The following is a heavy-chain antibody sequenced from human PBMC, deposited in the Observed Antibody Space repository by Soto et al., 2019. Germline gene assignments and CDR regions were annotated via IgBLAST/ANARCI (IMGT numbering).Heavy chain of an antibody. J-gene: IGHJ4*01. Sequence: GGSLRLSCVASGFTFTNYAMSWVRQAPGKGLEWVSAISGSGGSTYYADSVKGRFTISRDKSKNTLDLQMNSLRAEDTAVYYCAKVANADILTGYYSNFDYWGHGTLVTVSS. CDR1: GFTFTNYA. CDR2: ISGSGGST. V-gene: IGHV3-23*01. D-gene: IGHD3-9*01. CDR3: AKVANADILTGYYSNFDY.